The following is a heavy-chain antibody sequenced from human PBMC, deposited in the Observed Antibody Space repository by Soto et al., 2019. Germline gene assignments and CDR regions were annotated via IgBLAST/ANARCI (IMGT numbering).Heavy chain of an antibody. Sequence: GGSLRLSCAASGFTFSSYGMHWVRQAPGKGLEWVAVIWYDGSNKYYADSVKGRFTISRDNSKNTLYLQMNSLRAEDTAVYYCAREYSSGPPHFDYWGQGTLVTVS. CDR2: IWYDGSNK. CDR1: GFTFSSYG. J-gene: IGHJ4*02. CDR3: AREYSSGPPHFDY. D-gene: IGHD6-19*01. V-gene: IGHV3-33*01.